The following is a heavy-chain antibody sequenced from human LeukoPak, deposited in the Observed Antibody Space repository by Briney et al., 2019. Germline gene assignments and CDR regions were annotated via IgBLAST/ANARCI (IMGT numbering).Heavy chain of an antibody. J-gene: IGHJ4*02. CDR1: GGSISYYY. CDR3: ARDIRSSYYFDY. V-gene: IGHV4-4*07. CDR2: IYSSGST. Sequence: SETLSLTCSVSGGSISYYYWSLIRQPAGKGLEWIGRIYSSGSTNYNPSLKSRVTMSVDTSKNQFSLKLSSVTAADTAVYYCARDIRSSYYFDYWGQGTLVTVSS.